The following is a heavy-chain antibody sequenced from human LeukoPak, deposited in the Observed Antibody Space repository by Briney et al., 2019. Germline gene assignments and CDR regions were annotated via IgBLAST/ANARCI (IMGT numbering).Heavy chain of an antibody. J-gene: IGHJ4*02. CDR3: ARDTPLYDSSGYLDY. D-gene: IGHD3-22*01. CDR1: GGSISSYY. V-gene: IGHV4-59*12. CDR2: IYYSGST. Sequence: SETLSLTCTVSGGSISSYYWSWIRQPPGKGLEWIGYIYYSGSTYYNPSLKSRVTISVDTSKNQFSLKLSSVTAADTAVYCCARDTPLYDSSGYLDYWGQGTLVTVSS.